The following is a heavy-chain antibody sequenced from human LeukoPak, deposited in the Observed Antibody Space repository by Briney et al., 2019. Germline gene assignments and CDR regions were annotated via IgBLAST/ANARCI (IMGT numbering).Heavy chain of an antibody. CDR2: ISYDGSNK. Sequence: GRSLRLSCAASGFTFSSYGMHWVRQAPGKGLEWVGVISYDGSNKYYADSVKGRFTISRDNSKNTLYLQMNSLRAEDTAVYYCAKVAVAGTGGWFDCWGQRTVVTVSP. V-gene: IGHV3-30*18. CDR1: GFTFSSYG. CDR3: AKVAVAGTGGWFDC. D-gene: IGHD6-19*01. J-gene: IGHJ5*01.